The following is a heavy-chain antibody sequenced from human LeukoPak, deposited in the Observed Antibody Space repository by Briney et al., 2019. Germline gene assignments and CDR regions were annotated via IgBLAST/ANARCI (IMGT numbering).Heavy chain of an antibody. CDR1: GYSISSGYH. Sequence: PSETLSLTCTVSGYSISSGYHWGWIRQPPGKGLEWIGRIYPSGSTNYNPSLKSRVTMSVDTSKNQFSLKLSSVTAADTAVYYCARSIQVWQRGYYYSMDVWGKGTTVTISS. CDR3: ARSIQVWQRGYYYSMDV. CDR2: IYPSGST. V-gene: IGHV4-38-2*02. J-gene: IGHJ6*03. D-gene: IGHD5-18*01.